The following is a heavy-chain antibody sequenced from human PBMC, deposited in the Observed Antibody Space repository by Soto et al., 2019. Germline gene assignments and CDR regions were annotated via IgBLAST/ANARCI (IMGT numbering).Heavy chain of an antibody. CDR3: ARDPTLAVAETYGMDV. CDR1: GGSFSGYY. J-gene: IGHJ6*02. CDR2: TNHSGST. V-gene: IGHV4-34*01. Sequence: SETLSLTCAVYGGSFSGYYWSWIRQPPGKGLEWIGETNHSGSTNYNPSLKSRVTISVDTSKNQFSLKLSSVTAADTAVYYCARDPTLAVAETYGMDVWGQGTTVTVSS. D-gene: IGHD6-19*01.